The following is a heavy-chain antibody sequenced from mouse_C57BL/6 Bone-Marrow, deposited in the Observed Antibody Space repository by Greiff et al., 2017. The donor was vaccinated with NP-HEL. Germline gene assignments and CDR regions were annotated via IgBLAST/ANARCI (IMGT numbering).Heavy chain of an antibody. CDR2: INPNYGTT. CDR1: GYSFTDYN. CDR3: ARGLTTVVPDYAMDY. J-gene: IGHJ4*01. V-gene: IGHV1-39*01. D-gene: IGHD1-1*01. Sequence: EVQLQQSGPELVKPGASVKISCKASGYSFTDYNMNWVKQSNGKSLEWIGVINPNYGTTSYNQKFKGKATLTVDQSSSTAYMQLNSLTSEVTAVYYGARGLTTVVPDYAMDYWGQGTSVTVSA.